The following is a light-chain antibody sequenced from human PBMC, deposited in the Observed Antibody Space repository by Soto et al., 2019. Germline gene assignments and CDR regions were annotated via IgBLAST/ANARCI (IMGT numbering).Light chain of an antibody. V-gene: IGLV1-47*01. CDR3: AAWDDSLSGYV. J-gene: IGLJ1*01. CDR2: RNN. CDR1: SSNIGSNY. Sequence: QSVLTQPPSASGTPGQRVTISWSGSSSNIGSNYVYWYQHLPGTAPKLLIYRNNQRPSGVPDRFSGSKSGTSASLAISGLRSEDEADYYCAAWDDSLSGYVFGTGTKVTVL.